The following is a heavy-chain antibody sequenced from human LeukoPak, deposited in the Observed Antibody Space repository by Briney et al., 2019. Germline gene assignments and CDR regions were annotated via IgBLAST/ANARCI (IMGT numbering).Heavy chain of an antibody. Sequence: SVKVSCKASGGTFSSYAISWVRQAPGQGPEWMGGIIPIFGTANYAQKFQGRVTITTDESTSTAYMELSSLRSEDTAVYYCARGDSSGYPIDYWGQGTLVTVSS. D-gene: IGHD3-22*01. V-gene: IGHV1-69*05. CDR3: ARGDSSGYPIDY. CDR1: GGTFSSYA. J-gene: IGHJ4*02. CDR2: IIPIFGTA.